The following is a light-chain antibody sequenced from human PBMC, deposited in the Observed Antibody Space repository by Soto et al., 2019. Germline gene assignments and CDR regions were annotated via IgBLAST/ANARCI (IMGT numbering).Light chain of an antibody. Sequence: DIQMTQSPSALSASVGHRVTIICRASQSVSNWLAWYRQKPGEAPKLLLYEGSTLERGVPSRFSGSESGTEFTLTISSLQPDDFATFYCQQYDTYSRTFGQGIKVEVK. CDR3: QQYDTYSRT. J-gene: IGKJ1*01. CDR2: EGS. CDR1: QSVSNW. V-gene: IGKV1-5*03.